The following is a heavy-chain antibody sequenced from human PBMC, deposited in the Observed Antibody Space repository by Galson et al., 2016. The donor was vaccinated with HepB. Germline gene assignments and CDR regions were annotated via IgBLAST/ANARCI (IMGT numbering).Heavy chain of an antibody. Sequence: SVKVSCKAPGGALRNYAIDWVRQAPGQGLEWMGGIIPSFGTANYAQKFQGRLTITADKSTSTAYMDLSSLRSEDTAVYYCARADTYCSGGGCYSIRFDPWGQGTLVTVSS. D-gene: IGHD2-15*01. J-gene: IGHJ5*02. CDR1: GGALRNYA. CDR3: ARADTYCSGGGCYSIRFDP. CDR2: IIPSFGTA. V-gene: IGHV1-69*06.